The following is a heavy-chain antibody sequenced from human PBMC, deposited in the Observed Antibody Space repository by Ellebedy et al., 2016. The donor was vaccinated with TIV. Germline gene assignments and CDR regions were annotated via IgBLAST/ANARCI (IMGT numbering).Heavy chain of an antibody. Sequence: GESLKTSCAASGFTFSSYYMSWVRQAPGKGLEWVANIKEDGSDQHYVDSVKGRFTVSRDNAKNSMYLQMNSLRVDDTAVYYCAREVIGTNYFDYWGQGTLVTVSS. V-gene: IGHV3-7*03. J-gene: IGHJ4*02. CDR2: IKEDGSDQ. CDR3: AREVIGTNYFDY. D-gene: IGHD1-20*01. CDR1: GFTFSSYY.